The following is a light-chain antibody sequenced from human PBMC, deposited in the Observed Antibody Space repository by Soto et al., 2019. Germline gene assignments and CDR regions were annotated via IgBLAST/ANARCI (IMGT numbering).Light chain of an antibody. J-gene: IGKJ1*01. Sequence: EIMLTQSPDTLSLSPGERATISCRASQSVSSSFLAWYQQKPGQAPRLLIYCESIRATVIPDRFSGSGSGTDFTLTISRLEPEDFAMYLCQHYGTSLWTFGQGNKVEIK. CDR3: QHYGTSLWT. CDR2: CES. V-gene: IGKV3-20*01. CDR1: QSVSSSF.